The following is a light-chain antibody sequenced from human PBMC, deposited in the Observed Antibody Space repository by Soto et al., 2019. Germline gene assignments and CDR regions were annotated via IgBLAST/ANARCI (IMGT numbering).Light chain of an antibody. V-gene: IGLV2-23*01. J-gene: IGLJ1*01. CDR1: SSDVGSYKL. CDR3: CSYAGSSTPYV. Sequence: QSALTQPASVSGSPGQSITISCTGTSSDVGSYKLVSWYQQHPGKAPKLMIYEGSKRPSGVSNRFSGSKSGSTASLTISGLQAEDEADYYCCSYAGSSTPYVFGTGTKLTVL. CDR2: EGS.